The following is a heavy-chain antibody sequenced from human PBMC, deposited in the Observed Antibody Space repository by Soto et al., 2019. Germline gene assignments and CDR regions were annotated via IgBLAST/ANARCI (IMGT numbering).Heavy chain of an antibody. CDR1: GGTFSSYA. J-gene: IGHJ4*02. Sequence: ASVKVSCKASGGTFSSYAISWVRQAPGQGLEWMGGIIPIFGTANYAQKFQGRVTITADESTSTAYMELSSLRSEDTAVYYCAIASAYLNVFDYWGQGTLVTVSS. CDR2: IIPIFGTA. V-gene: IGHV1-69*13. CDR3: AIASAYLNVFDY.